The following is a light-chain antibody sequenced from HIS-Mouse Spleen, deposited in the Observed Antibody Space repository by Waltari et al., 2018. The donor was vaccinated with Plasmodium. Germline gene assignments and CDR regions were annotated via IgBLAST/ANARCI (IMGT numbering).Light chain of an antibody. V-gene: IGLV2-23*01. CDR3: CSYAGSSTYV. CDR1: SSDVGGYNL. Sequence: QSALTQPASVSGSPGQSIPISCTGTSSDVGGYNLVSWYQQHPGTAPKLMIYEGSKRALGVTNRFAGSKSGNTASLTISGLQAEDEADYYCCSYAGSSTYVFGTGTKVTVL. J-gene: IGLJ1*01. CDR2: EGS.